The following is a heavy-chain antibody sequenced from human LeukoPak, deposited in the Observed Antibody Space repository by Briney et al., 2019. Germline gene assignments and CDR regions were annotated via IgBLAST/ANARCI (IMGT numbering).Heavy chain of an antibody. V-gene: IGHV3-64D*06. J-gene: IGHJ4*02. D-gene: IGHD1-1*01. CDR2: ITNNGGTT. Sequence: GGSLRLSCSASGFTFSKNAMHWVRQAPGKGLEYVSAITNNGGTTYYADSVKGRFTISRDNSKKTLFLQMSSLRAEDTAVYYCVKAYHWNVYSSGDYWGQGTLVTVPS. CDR3: VKAYHWNVYSSGDY. CDR1: GFTFSKNA.